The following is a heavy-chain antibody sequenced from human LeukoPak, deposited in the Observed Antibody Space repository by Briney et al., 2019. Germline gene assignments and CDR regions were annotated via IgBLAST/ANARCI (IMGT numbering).Heavy chain of an antibody. V-gene: IGHV1-18*04. Sequence: ASVKVSRKASGYTFTSYGISWVRQAPGQGLEWMGWISAYNGNTNYAQKLQGRVTMTTDTSTSTAYMELRSLRSDDTAVYYCARDQGFGYYDYVWGSYRLYYFDYWGQGTLVTVSS. CDR1: GYTFTSYG. CDR2: ISAYNGNT. D-gene: IGHD3-16*02. CDR3: ARDQGFGYYDYVWGSYRLYYFDY. J-gene: IGHJ4*02.